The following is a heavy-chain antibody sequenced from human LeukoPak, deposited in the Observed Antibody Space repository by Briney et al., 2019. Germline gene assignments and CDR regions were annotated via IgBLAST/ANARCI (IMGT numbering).Heavy chain of an antibody. Sequence: GESLKISCKASGYSFTSHWVAWVRQMPGKGLEWMGMISPGDFDTRYTPSFKGQVTISADKSISTAYLQWSSLKASDTAMYYCARPGSYDDYWGQGTLVTVSS. CDR1: GYSFTSHW. J-gene: IGHJ4*02. D-gene: IGHD1-26*01. V-gene: IGHV5-51*01. CDR3: ARPGSYDDY. CDR2: ISPGDFDT.